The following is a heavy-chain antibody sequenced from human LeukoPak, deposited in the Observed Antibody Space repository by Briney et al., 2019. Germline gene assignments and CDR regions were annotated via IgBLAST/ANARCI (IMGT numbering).Heavy chain of an antibody. V-gene: IGHV1-69-2*01. CDR1: GYTFTDYH. Sequence: VTASCTLSGYTFTDYHMQWVPQAAGKDLEWMGRIDPEDGKTIYADKFKGRVTLTADTSTDTAYMEVSSLKFGDTAIYYCARSVGGVGARFDPWGQGTLVTVSS. CDR2: IDPEDGKT. J-gene: IGHJ5*02. D-gene: IGHD3-16*01. CDR3: ARSVGGVGARFDP.